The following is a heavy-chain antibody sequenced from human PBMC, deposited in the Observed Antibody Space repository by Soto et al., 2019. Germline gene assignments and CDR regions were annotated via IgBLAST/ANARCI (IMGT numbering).Heavy chain of an antibody. D-gene: IGHD2-15*01. CDR3: ARDIGYCSGGSCYSWGAYYYYYYGMDV. CDR1: GFTFSSYA. Sequence: GGSLRLSCAASGFTFSSYAMHWVRQAPGKGLEWVAVISYDGSNKYYADSVKGRFTISRDNSKNTLYLQMNSLRAEDTAVYYCARDIGYCSGGSCYSWGAYYYYYYGMDVWGQGTTVTVSS. V-gene: IGHV3-30-3*01. CDR2: ISYDGSNK. J-gene: IGHJ6*02.